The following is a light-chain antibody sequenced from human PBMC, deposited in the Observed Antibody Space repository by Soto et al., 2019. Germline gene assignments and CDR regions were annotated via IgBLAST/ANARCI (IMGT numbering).Light chain of an antibody. V-gene: IGKV3-20*01. CDR1: QTVTSSY. J-gene: IGKJ3*01. Sequence: EIVLTQSPGTLSLSPGERATPSCRASQTVTSSYLAWYQQKPGQGPRLLIFGASSRATGVPDRFSGSGSGTEFTLTISRLEAEDFAVYYCQQYVTSPFTVGPGTQVDIK. CDR3: QQYVTSPFT. CDR2: GAS.